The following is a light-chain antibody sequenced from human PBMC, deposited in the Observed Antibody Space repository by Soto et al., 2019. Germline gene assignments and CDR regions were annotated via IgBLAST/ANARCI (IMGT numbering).Light chain of an antibody. J-gene: IGLJ3*02. Sequence: QSALTQPASVSGSAGQSITISCSGTMRDVGAYNLVSWYQQHPGTAPKLISYEVRNRPSGISSRFSGSRSGNTASLTSSGLQSEDDGDYSCSAYTARSTLVFGGGTKVTVL. CDR2: EVR. CDR1: MRDVGAYNL. CDR3: SAYTARSTLV. V-gene: IGLV2-14*01.